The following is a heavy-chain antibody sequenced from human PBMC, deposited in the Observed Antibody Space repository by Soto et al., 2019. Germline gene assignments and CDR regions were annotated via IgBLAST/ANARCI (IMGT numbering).Heavy chain of an antibody. V-gene: IGHV3-23*01. Sequence: EVQLLESGGGLVQPGGSLRLSCAASGFTFSGYAMNWVRQAPGEGLEWVSVISGSGDSTYYEDSVKGRFTISRDNSKNTLYLQMNSLRAEDTAVYYCARRSSGWYFDYWGQGTLVTVSS. D-gene: IGHD6-19*01. CDR1: GFTFSGYA. CDR2: ISGSGDST. CDR3: ARRSSGWYFDY. J-gene: IGHJ4*02.